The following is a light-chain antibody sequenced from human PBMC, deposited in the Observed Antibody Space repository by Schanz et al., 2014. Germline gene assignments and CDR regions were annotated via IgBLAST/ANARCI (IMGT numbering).Light chain of an antibody. CDR2: GDN. J-gene: IGLJ2*01. CDR3: CSYSHTRTFVL. Sequence: QSALTQPASVSASPGQSITISCTGTATDIGGTYLVSWYQQNPGEAPKLLILGDNHRPSGVSNRFSGSKSANTASLTISGLQAEDEATYYCCSYSHTRTFVLFGGGTKLTVL. CDR1: ATDIGGTYL. V-gene: IGLV2-23*02.